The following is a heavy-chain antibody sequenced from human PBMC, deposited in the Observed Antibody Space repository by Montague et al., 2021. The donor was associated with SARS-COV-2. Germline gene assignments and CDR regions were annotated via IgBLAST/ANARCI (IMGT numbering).Heavy chain of an antibody. CDR2: MHFTGKT. CDR3: ARDRFDFGAGRQATMDF. V-gene: IGHV4-4*07. Sequence: SETLSLTCIVSGDSITTHYWSCIRQPAGKGQEWIGRMHFTGKTTFSPFFSSRLTMSAGTSKNQFSRKLTSVTAADTAIYFCARDRFDFGAGRQATMDFWGQGTLVTVSS. J-gene: IGHJ4*02. CDR1: GDSITTHY. D-gene: IGHD3-10*01.